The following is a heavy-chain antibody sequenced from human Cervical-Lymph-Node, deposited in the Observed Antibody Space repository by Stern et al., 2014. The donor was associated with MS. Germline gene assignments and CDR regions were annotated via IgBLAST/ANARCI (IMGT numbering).Heavy chain of an antibody. CDR1: GGTFNVYA. J-gene: IGHJ6*02. V-gene: IGHV1-69*01. CDR3: ARDGRLPYTYALDV. D-gene: IGHD2-2*02. Sequence: QVQLRQSGAEVKKPGSSVKISCKASGGTFNVYALNLLRHAPGQGLEWMWGIIPILSTGNYAKKFQGRVTITADESTRKMSHESISLISNDAAVYYCARDGRLPYTYALDVGGQGTAVTVSS. CDR2: IIPILSTG.